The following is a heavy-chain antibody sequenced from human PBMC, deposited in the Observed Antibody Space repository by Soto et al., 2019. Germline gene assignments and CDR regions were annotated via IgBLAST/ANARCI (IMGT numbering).Heavy chain of an antibody. CDR2: ISGSGGST. CDR1: GFTLSNAW. J-gene: IGHJ4*02. D-gene: IGHD3-10*01. Sequence: PGGSLRLSCAASGFTLSNAWMNWVRQAPGKGLEWVSAISGSGGSTYYADSVKGRFTISRDNSKNTLYLQMNSLRAEDTAVYYCAKDGSAMVRGVIIGYFDYWGQGTLVTVSS. CDR3: AKDGSAMVRGVIIGYFDY. V-gene: IGHV3-23*01.